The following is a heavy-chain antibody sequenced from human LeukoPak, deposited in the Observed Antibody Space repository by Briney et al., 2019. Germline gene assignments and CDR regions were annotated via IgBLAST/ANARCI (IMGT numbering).Heavy chain of an antibody. CDR2: ISRSSSII. V-gene: IGHV3-48*04. CDR1: EFTFSYYS. CDR3: ARRYSNGWYFVFDI. J-gene: IGHJ3*02. Sequence: GGSLRLSCAGSEFTFSYYSMNWVRQSPGKGVEGVSYISRSSSIIYYADSVKGRFTISRDNAKNSLYLQMNSLRAEDTAVYYCARRYSNGWYFVFDIWGQGTMVTVSS. D-gene: IGHD6-19*01.